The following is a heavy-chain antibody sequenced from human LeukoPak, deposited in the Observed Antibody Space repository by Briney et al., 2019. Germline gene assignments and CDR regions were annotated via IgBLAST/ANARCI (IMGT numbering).Heavy chain of an antibody. CDR3: AKDSCSSTSCYLVGPEYFDY. Sequence: PGGSLRLSCAASGFTFSSYAMSWVRQAPGKGLEWVSAISGSGGSTYYADPVKGRFTISRDNSKNTLYLQMNSLRAEDTAVYYCAKDSCSSTSCYLVGPEYFDYWGQGTLVTVSS. D-gene: IGHD2-2*01. CDR2: ISGSGGST. V-gene: IGHV3-23*01. CDR1: GFTFSSYA. J-gene: IGHJ4*02.